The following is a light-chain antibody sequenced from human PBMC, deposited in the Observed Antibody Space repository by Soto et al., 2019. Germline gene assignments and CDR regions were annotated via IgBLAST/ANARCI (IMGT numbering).Light chain of an antibody. Sequence: QSALTQPASVSGSPGQSITISCTGTSSDVGGYNYVSWYQQHPGKAPKLMIYDVSNRPLGVSNRFSGSKSGNTASLTISGLQAEDEADYYCSSYTSSSIYAVFGGGTQLTVL. CDR3: SSYTSSSIYAV. CDR1: SSDVGGYNY. J-gene: IGLJ7*01. CDR2: DVS. V-gene: IGLV2-14*01.